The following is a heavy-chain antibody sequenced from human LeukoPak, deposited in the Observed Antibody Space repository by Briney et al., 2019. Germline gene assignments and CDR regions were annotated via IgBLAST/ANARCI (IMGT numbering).Heavy chain of an antibody. CDR1: GYTFTGYY. CDR3: ARDMPAGLGFDY. J-gene: IGHJ4*02. Sequence: ASVKVSCKASGYTFTGYYINWVRQAPGQGLEWMGRINPNSGGTNYAQKFQGGVTMTRDTSISTAYMEVSRLRSDDTAIYHCARDMPAGLGFDYWGQGTLVTVSS. V-gene: IGHV1-2*06. D-gene: IGHD2-2*01. CDR2: INPNSGGT.